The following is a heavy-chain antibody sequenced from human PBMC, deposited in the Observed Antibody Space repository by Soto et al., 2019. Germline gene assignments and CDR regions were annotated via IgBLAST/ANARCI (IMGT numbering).Heavy chain of an antibody. CDR2: IYYSGST. J-gene: IGHJ3*02. CDR1: GGSVSSGTYY. Sequence: SETLSLTCTVSGGSVSSGTYYWSWIRQPPGKGLEWIGYIYYSGSTNYNPSLKSRVTISVDTSKNQFSLKLSSVTAADTAVYYCVRSNGYSYVYSDAFDIWGQGTMVTVSS. D-gene: IGHD5-18*01. CDR3: VRSNGYSYVYSDAFDI. V-gene: IGHV4-61*01.